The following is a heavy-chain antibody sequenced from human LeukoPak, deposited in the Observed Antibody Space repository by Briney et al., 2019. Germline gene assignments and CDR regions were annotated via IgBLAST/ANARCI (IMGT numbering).Heavy chain of an antibody. D-gene: IGHD6-6*01. Sequence: GGSLRLSCAASGFTFSSYAMSWVRQAPGKGLEWVSAISGSGGSTYYADSVKGRFTISRDNSKNTLYLQMNSLRAEDTAVYYCAKGMSSIAARRDYFDYWGQGTLVTVSS. CDR3: AKGMSSIAARRDYFDY. J-gene: IGHJ4*02. CDR1: GFTFSSYA. V-gene: IGHV3-23*01. CDR2: ISGSGGST.